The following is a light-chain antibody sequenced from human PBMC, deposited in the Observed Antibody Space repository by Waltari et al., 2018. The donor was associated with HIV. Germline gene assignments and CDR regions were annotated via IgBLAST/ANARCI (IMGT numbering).Light chain of an antibody. CDR1: RSNIGSNT. V-gene: IGLV1-44*01. CDR3: AAWDDSLRGV. J-gene: IGLJ2*01. Sequence: QSVLTQPHSASGTPGQRVTISCSGSRSNIGSNTVNWYQQLPGTAPKLLIYSNNLRPSGVPDRFSGSRSGTSASLAISGLQSEDEAYYYCAAWDDSLRGVFGGGTKLTVL. CDR2: SNN.